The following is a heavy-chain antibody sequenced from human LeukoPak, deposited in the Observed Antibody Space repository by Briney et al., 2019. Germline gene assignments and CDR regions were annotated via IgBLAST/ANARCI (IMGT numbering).Heavy chain of an antibody. V-gene: IGHV3-74*01. J-gene: IGHJ4*02. D-gene: IGHD1-26*01. Sequence: GGSLRLSCAASGFTFSTYWMHWVRHAPGKGLVWVSRINSDGSSTNYADSVEGRFTISRDNAKNTLYLQMDSLRVEDTAVYYCARDYYGYYFDYWGQGTLVTVSS. CDR2: INSDGSST. CDR1: GFTFSTYW. CDR3: ARDYYGYYFDY.